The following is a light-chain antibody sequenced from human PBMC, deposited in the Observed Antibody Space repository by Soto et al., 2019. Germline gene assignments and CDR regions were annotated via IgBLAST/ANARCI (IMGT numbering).Light chain of an antibody. Sequence: ETVLTQSPASLSLSPGDRATLSCRASQNIGGYLAWYQQKPGQAPRLLIYDASNRATDIPARFSGSGSGTDFTLTISSLEPEDFAVYYCHQRTNWPITFGQGTRLEIK. V-gene: IGKV3-11*01. CDR1: QNIGGY. CDR2: DAS. J-gene: IGKJ5*01. CDR3: HQRTNWPIT.